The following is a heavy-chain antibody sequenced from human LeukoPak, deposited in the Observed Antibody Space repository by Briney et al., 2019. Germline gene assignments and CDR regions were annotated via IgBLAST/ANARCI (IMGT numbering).Heavy chain of an antibody. J-gene: IGHJ4*02. V-gene: IGHV3-30*18. Sequence: GGSLRPSCEASGFTFNLFSMHWIRQTPGKGLEWVSATSHDESNKLYADSVKGRFTISRDNYKNTLYLQMNSLRAEDTAVYYCAKDGRYQLLWDYWGQGTLVTVS. CDR2: TSHDESNK. CDR3: AKDGRYQLLWDY. CDR1: GFTFNLFS. D-gene: IGHD2-2*01.